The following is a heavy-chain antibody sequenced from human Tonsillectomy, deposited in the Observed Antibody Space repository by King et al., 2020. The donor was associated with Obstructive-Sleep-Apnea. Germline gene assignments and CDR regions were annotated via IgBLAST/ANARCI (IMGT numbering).Heavy chain of an antibody. CDR3: ARDGAFTVAGTHYYYGMDV. J-gene: IGHJ6*02. Sequence: VQLVESGGGLVQPGGSLTLSCAASGFTVSSNYMTWVRQPPGKVLEWVSVIFSGGSTYYADCVTGRFTISIHNSKNTLYLQMNSLRAEDTAVYYCARDGAFTVAGTHYYYGMDVWGQGTTVTVSS. CDR1: GFTVSSNY. V-gene: IGHV3-53*04. CDR2: IFSGGST. D-gene: IGHD6-19*01.